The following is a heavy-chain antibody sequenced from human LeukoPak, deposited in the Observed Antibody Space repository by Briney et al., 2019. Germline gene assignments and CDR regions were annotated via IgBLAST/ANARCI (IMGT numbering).Heavy chain of an antibody. Sequence: ASVKVSCKVSGYTLTELSMHWARQAPGKGLEWMGGFDPEDGETIYAQKFQGRVTMTEDTSTDTAYMELSSLRSEDTAVYYCAILLPLLGELSSYFDYWGQGTLVTVSS. CDR2: FDPEDGET. CDR1: GYTLTELS. CDR3: AILLPLLGELSSYFDY. V-gene: IGHV1-24*01. J-gene: IGHJ4*02. D-gene: IGHD3-16*02.